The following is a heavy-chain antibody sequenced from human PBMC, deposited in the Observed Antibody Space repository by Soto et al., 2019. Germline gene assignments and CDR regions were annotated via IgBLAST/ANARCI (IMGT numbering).Heavy chain of an antibody. CDR2: IIPTFGTA. CDR3: ARSRWQYYDFWSGYSYGMDV. J-gene: IGHJ6*02. Sequence: QVQLVQSGAEVKKPGSSVKVSCKASGGTFSSYAISWVRQAPGQGLEWMGGIIPTFGTANYAQKFQGRVTITADECTRTGYMELSSLSSEDPAVYDCARSRWQYYDFWSGYSYGMDVWGRGTTVTVS. CDR1: GGTFSSYA. V-gene: IGHV1-69*01. D-gene: IGHD3-3*01.